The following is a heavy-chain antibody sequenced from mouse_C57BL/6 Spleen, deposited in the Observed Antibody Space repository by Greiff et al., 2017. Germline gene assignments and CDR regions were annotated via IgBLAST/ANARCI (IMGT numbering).Heavy chain of an antibody. CDR3: ARSCGYNGYDGYFEV. D-gene: IGHD2-2*01. CDR1: GYAFSSSW. Sequence: QVQLQQSGPELVKPGASVKISCKASGYAFSSSWMNWVKQRPGKGLEWIGRIYPGDGDTNYNGKFKGKATLTADKSSSTAYMQLSSLTSEDSAVYFCARSCGYNGYDGYFEVWGTGTTVTVSS. CDR2: IYPGDGDT. J-gene: IGHJ1*03. V-gene: IGHV1-82*01.